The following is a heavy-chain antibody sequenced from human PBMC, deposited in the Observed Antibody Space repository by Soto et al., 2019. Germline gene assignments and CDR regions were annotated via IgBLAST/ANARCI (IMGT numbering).Heavy chain of an antibody. Sequence: QLQLQESGSGLVKPSQTLSLTCAVSGGSISSGGYSWSWIRQPPGKGLEWIGYIYHSGSTYYNPSLKSRVTISVDTSKNQFSLKLSSVTAADTAVYYCARGWGITGTTEAFDIWGQGTMVTVSS. CDR1: GGSISSGGYS. CDR3: ARGWGITGTTEAFDI. V-gene: IGHV4-30-2*01. D-gene: IGHD1-20*01. CDR2: IYHSGST. J-gene: IGHJ3*02.